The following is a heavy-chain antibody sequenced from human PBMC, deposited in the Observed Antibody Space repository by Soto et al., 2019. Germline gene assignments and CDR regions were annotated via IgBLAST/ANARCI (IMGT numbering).Heavy chain of an antibody. J-gene: IGHJ4*02. D-gene: IGHD2-15*01. CDR2: ISGSGGST. V-gene: IGHV3-23*04. Sequence: EVQLVESGGGLVQPGRSLRLSCAASGFTFDDYAMHWVRQAPGKGLEWVSAISGSGGSTYYADSVKGRFTISRDNSKNTLYLQMNSLRAEDTAVYYCAKDLRHIVVVVAATWGSFDYWGQGTLVTVCS. CDR3: AKDLRHIVVVVAATWGSFDY. CDR1: GFTFDDYA.